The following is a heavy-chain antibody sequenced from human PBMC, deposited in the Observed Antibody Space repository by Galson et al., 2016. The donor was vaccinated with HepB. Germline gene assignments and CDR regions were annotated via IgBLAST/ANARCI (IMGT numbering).Heavy chain of an antibody. Sequence: CAIPGDSVSSDSAAWNWIRQSPSRGLEWLGRTYYRSKWDNEYAVSVRSRRTINPDTSKNQFSLQRNPVTPEDTAVYYCAREYYGMDVWGQGTTVTVPS. J-gene: IGHJ6*02. CDR1: GDSVSSDSAA. CDR2: TYYRSKWDN. CDR3: AREYYGMDV. V-gene: IGHV6-1*01.